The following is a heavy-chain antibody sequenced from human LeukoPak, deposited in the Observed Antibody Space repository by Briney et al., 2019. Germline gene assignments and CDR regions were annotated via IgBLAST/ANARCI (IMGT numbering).Heavy chain of an antibody. CDR1: GFTFSNYA. Sequence: GRSLRLSCAASGFTFSNYAMHWVRQAPGKGLEWVAVISYDGSNKYYADSVKGRFTISRHNSKNTLYLQMNSLRAKDTAVYYCARSLATSYYYMDVWGKGTTVTVSS. V-gene: IGHV3-30*04. D-gene: IGHD5-12*01. J-gene: IGHJ6*03. CDR2: ISYDGSNK. CDR3: ARSLATSYYYMDV.